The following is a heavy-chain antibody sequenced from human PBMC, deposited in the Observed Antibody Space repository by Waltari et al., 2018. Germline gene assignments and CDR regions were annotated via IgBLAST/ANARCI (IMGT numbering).Heavy chain of an antibody. CDR3: ARDDYSNYGHFDY. CDR2: IYYSGNT. Sequence: QVQLQESGPGLVKPSETLSLTCIVSGGSINSYYWSWIRQPPGKGLEWIGYIYYSGNTNYHPSLKSRVTMSVDTSKNQFSLKLSSVTAAGTAVYYCARDDYSNYGHFDYWGQGTLVTVSS. CDR1: GGSINSYY. J-gene: IGHJ4*02. V-gene: IGHV4-59*01. D-gene: IGHD4-4*01.